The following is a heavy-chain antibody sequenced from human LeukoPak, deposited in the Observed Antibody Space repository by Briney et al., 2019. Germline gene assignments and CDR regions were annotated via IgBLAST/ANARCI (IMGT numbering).Heavy chain of an antibody. J-gene: IGHJ4*02. V-gene: IGHV4-4*07. Sequence: SETLSLTCTVSGGSISSYHWSWIRQPPGKGLEWIGRIYTTGSTNYNPSLKSRVTTSVDTSKNQFSLGLRSVTAADTAVYYCARQIASARTAGFDFWGQGALVTVSS. D-gene: IGHD6-13*01. CDR1: GGSISSYH. CDR3: ARQIASARTAGFDF. CDR2: IYTTGST.